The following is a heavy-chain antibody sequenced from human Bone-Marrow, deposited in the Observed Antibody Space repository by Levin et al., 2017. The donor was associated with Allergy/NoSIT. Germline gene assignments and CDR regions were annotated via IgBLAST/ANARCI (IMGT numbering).Heavy chain of an antibody. CDR2: VTSNGNA. CDR1: GYSFTSYR. CDR3: ARVDGLQRPDY. Sequence: PGGSLRLSCKTSGYSFTSYRISWVRQAPGEGLEWMGGVTSNGNANYAEKLQGRVTMTIETPTSTAYMELRRLRFDDTAIYYCARVDGLQRPDYWGQGTLVTVSS. J-gene: IGHJ4*02. D-gene: IGHD5-24*01. V-gene: IGHV1-18*01.